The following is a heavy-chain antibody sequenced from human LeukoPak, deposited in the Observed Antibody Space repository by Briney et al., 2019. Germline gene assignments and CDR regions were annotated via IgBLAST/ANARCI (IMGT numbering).Heavy chain of an antibody. CDR3: ARLGSTPFDS. Sequence: ASVEVSCKASGYTFTGYYIHWVRQAPGQGLEWMGWINPNSGGTNYAQKFQGRVTMTRDTSASTAYMELSSLRSEDTAVYYCARLGSTPFDSWGQGTLVTVSS. CDR1: GYTFTGYY. V-gene: IGHV1-2*02. D-gene: IGHD2-15*01. CDR2: INPNSGGT. J-gene: IGHJ4*02.